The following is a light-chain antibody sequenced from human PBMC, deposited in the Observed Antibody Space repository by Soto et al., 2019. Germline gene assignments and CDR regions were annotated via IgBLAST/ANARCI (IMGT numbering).Light chain of an antibody. V-gene: IGKV1-39*01. Sequence: NQISQSPSSLSASVGDRVTITCRASQSISSYLNLYQQKPGKAPKLLIYAASTLYGGVPSRFSGSGSGTDFALTITSLQAEDFATYYCQQLRMYPSTFGGGTKVDIK. CDR2: AAS. J-gene: IGKJ4*01. CDR3: QQLRMYPST. CDR1: QSISSY.